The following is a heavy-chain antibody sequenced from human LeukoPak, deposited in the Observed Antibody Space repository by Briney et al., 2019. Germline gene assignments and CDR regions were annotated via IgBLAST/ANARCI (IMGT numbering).Heavy chain of an antibody. CDR3: ARGPSGYDNSGYYFISLYYFDY. J-gene: IGHJ4*02. Sequence: PSETLSLTCSVSGYSISSGYYWGWIRQPPGKGLEWIGSAYHSGTTYYNPSLKSRVTISVDTSKNQFSLKLSSVTAADTAMYYCARGPSGYDNSGYYFISLYYFDYWGQGTLVTVSS. CDR1: GYSISSGYY. CDR2: AYHSGTT. D-gene: IGHD3-22*01. V-gene: IGHV4-38-2*02.